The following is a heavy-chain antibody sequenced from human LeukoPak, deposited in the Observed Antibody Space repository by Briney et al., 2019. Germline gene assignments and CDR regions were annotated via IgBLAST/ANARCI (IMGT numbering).Heavy chain of an antibody. D-gene: IGHD6-13*01. CDR3: ARAPSIAAAGGRGNWFDP. CDR2: INSDGINT. V-gene: IGHV3-74*01. CDR1: GFTFSNYW. J-gene: IGHJ5*02. Sequence: GGSLRLSCAASGFTFSNYWMHWVRQAPGKGLVWVSRINSDGINTSYADSVKGRFTISRDNAKNSLYLQMNSLRAEDTAVYYCARAPSIAAAGGRGNWFDPWGQGTLVTVSS.